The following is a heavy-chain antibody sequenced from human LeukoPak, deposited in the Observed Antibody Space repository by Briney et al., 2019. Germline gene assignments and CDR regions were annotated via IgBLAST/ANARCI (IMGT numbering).Heavy chain of an antibody. J-gene: IGHJ4*02. CDR1: GFTFSSNA. CDR3: ARGGVDYYGSGTYYLMYYFDY. Sequence: GGSLRLSCAASGFTFSSNAMSWVRQAPGKGLEWVSDISGSGDKMYSADSLKGRFTISRDDPHNTLYLQMNSLRAEDTAVYFCARGGVDYYGSGTYYLMYYFDYWGQGALVTVSS. D-gene: IGHD3-10*01. V-gene: IGHV3-23*01. CDR2: ISGSGDKM.